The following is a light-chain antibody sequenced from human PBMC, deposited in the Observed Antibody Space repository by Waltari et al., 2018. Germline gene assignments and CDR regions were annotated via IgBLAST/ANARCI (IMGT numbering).Light chain of an antibody. Sequence: NFILTQPHSVSESPGKTVTIPCTRSSGRINRNYVKWYQQRPGSAPTNVIYEDDQRPSGVPDRFSGSVDRSSNSVSLTISGLETEDEADYYCQSYGDNYQLVFGGGTKLTVL. CDR1: SGRINRNY. J-gene: IGLJ2*01. V-gene: IGLV6-57*03. CDR3: QSYGDNYQLV. CDR2: EDD.